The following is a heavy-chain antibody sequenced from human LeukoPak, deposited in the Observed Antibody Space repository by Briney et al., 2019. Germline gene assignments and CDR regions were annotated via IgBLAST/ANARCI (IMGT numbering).Heavy chain of an antibody. J-gene: IGHJ4*02. Sequence: PGGSLRLSCAASGFTFSRNSMNWVRQAPGKGLEWVSAISGSGGSTYYADSVKGRFTISRDNSKNTLYLQMNSLRAEDTAVYYCAKAPSTMVRGVHDYWGQGTLVTVSS. D-gene: IGHD3-10*01. CDR3: AKAPSTMVRGVHDY. V-gene: IGHV3-23*01. CDR1: GFTFSRNS. CDR2: ISGSGGST.